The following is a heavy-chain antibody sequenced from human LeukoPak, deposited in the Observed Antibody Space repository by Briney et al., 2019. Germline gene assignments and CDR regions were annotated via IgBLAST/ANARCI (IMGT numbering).Heavy chain of an antibody. D-gene: IGHD3/OR15-3a*01. CDR3: ARTPWTTYFDY. V-gene: IGHV4-34*01. J-gene: IGHJ4*02. CDR2: INHSGST. CDR1: GGSFSGYY. Sequence: SETLSLTCAVYGGSFSGYYWSWIRQPPGKGLEWIGEINHSGSTNYNPSLKSRVTISVDTSKNQFSLKLSSVTAADTAVYYCARTPWTTYFDYWGQGTLVTVSS.